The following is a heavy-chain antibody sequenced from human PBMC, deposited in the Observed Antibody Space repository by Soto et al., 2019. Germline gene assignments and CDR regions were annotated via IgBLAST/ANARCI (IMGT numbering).Heavy chain of an antibody. CDR1: GYTFTSYG. V-gene: IGHV1-18*04. D-gene: IGHD4-17*01. CDR2: ISAYNGNT. Sequence: GASVKVSCKASGYTFTSYGISWVRQAPGQGLEWMGWISAYNGNTNYAQKLQGRFTISRDNVENSLYLQLNSLRPEDTAVYYCAVYGYGVSAAAYWGQGTLVTVSS. CDR3: AVYGYGVSAAAY. J-gene: IGHJ4*02.